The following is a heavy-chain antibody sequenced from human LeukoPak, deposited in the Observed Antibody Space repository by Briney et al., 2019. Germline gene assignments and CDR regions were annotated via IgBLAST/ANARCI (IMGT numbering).Heavy chain of an antibody. J-gene: IGHJ3*02. CDR2: IYYSGST. CDR3: ARDQWFLSDHEAFDI. Sequence: TSETLSLTCTVSGGSISSGGYYWSWIRQPPGKGLEWIGYIYYSGSTYYNPSLKSRVTISVDTSKNQFSLKLSSVTAADTAVYYCARDQWFLSDHEAFDIWGQGTMVTVSS. V-gene: IGHV4-30-4*01. D-gene: IGHD3-22*01. CDR1: GGSISSGGYY.